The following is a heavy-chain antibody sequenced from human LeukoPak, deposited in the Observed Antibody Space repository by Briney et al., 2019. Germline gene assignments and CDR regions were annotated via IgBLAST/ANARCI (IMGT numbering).Heavy chain of an antibody. CDR1: GGSISSSSHY. D-gene: IGHD3-3*01. V-gene: IGHV4-39*01. Sequence: SETLSLTCTVSGGSISSSSHYWGWIRQPPGKGLEWIGSIYYSGSTYYNPSLKSRVTISVDTSKNQFSLKPSSVTAADTAVYYCARARITIFGVDTFDYWGQGTLVTVSS. CDR2: IYYSGST. CDR3: ARARITIFGVDTFDY. J-gene: IGHJ4*02.